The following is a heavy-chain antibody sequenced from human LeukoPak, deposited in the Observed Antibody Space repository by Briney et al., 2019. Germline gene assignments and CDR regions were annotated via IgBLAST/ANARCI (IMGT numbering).Heavy chain of an antibody. CDR3: AATSRVVVSFDC. J-gene: IGHJ4*02. CDR2: IYYSGST. CDR1: GGSISSGGYY. V-gene: IGHV4-31*03. Sequence: SETLSLTCTVSGGSISSGGYYWSWIRQHPGKGLEWIGYIYYSGSTYYNPSLKSRVTISVDTSKNQFSLKLSSVTAADTAVYYCAATSRVVVSFDCWGQGTLVTVSS. D-gene: IGHD2-21*01.